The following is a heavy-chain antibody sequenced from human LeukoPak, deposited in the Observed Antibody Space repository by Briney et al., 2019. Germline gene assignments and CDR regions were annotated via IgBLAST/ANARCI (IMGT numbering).Heavy chain of an antibody. Sequence: GGSLRLSCAASGFTFSDYYMSWIRQAPGKGLEWVSYISSSSSYTNYADSVKGRFNISRDNAKNSLYLQMNSLRAEDTAVYYCARVGGVLWFGELDWFDPWGQGTLVTVSS. CDR2: ISSSSSYT. CDR3: ARVGGVLWFGELDWFDP. CDR1: GFTFSDYY. V-gene: IGHV3-11*06. J-gene: IGHJ5*02. D-gene: IGHD3-10*01.